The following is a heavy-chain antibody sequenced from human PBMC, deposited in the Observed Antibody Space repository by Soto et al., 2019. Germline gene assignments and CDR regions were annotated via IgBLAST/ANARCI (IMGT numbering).Heavy chain of an antibody. CDR1: EFPFSSYA. J-gene: IGHJ6*02. D-gene: IGHD6-13*01. Sequence: GRSLSLSCAASEFPFSSYAMHWVRQAPGKGLVWVSRINTDGSVAMYADSVKGRFTISRDNSKNTLYLQMNSLRAEDTAVYYCAKLPYGYSSLYYGMDVWGQGTTVTVSS. V-gene: IGHV3-74*03. CDR2: INTDGSVA. CDR3: AKLPYGYSSLYYGMDV.